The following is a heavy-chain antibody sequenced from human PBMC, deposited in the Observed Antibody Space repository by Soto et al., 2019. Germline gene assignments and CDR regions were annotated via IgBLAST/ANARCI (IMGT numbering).Heavy chain of an antibody. V-gene: IGHV3-72*01. CDR2: IRNKANSYTT. Sequence: EGQLVESGGGLVQPGGSLRLSCAASGFIFSDQYMDWVRQAPGKGLAWVGRIRNKANSYTTEYAASVKGRFTISRDDSKTSFYLQMNSLKTEDTALYYCARDLAGAPYVDLWGRGTLVTVSS. CDR1: GFIFSDQY. J-gene: IGHJ2*01. CDR3: ARDLAGAPYVDL. D-gene: IGHD1-26*01.